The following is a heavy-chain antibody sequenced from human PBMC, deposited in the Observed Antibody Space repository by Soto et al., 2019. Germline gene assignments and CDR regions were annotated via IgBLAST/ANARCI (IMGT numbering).Heavy chain of an antibody. D-gene: IGHD2-2*01. CDR2: MYYSGST. V-gene: IGHV4-39*01. J-gene: IGHJ5*02. CDR3: ARLHCNSPNCVPLDP. Sequence: QLQLQESGPGLVKPSETLSLTCTVSGGSISSGTYYWGWIRQPPGKGLEWIGSMYYSGSTSYNPSLKSRVPMSVDTSKNQLSLRLSSVTAADTAVYYCARLHCNSPNCVPLDPWGQGTLVTVSS. CDR1: GGSISSGTYY.